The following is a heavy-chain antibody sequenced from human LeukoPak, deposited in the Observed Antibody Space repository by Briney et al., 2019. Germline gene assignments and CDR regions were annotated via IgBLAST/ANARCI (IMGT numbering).Heavy chain of an antibody. CDR1: GFTFGNYA. J-gene: IGHJ4*02. CDR2: IGGSDGST. V-gene: IGHV3-23*01. Sequence: GRSLRLSCAASGFTFGNYAMNWVRQAPGKGLEWVSGIGGSDGSTYYADSVKGRFTISRDNSKNTLYLRMNSLRAEDTAVYYCARETYYRFDYWGQGTLVTVSS. CDR3: ARETYYRFDY. D-gene: IGHD3-22*01.